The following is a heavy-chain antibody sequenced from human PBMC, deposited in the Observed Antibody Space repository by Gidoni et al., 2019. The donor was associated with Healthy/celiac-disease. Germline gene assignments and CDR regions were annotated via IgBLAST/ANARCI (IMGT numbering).Heavy chain of an antibody. D-gene: IGHD3-3*01. Sequence: EVQLVESGGGLVKPGRSLRLSCTASGFTFGDYALSWFRQAPGKGLEWVGFIRSKAYGGTTEYAASVKGRFTISRDDSKSIAYLQMNSLKTEDTAVYYCTRAGDLEWLPIEDFDYWGQGTLVTVSS. CDR1: GFTFGDYA. CDR3: TRAGDLEWLPIEDFDY. J-gene: IGHJ4*02. V-gene: IGHV3-49*05. CDR2: IRSKAYGGTT.